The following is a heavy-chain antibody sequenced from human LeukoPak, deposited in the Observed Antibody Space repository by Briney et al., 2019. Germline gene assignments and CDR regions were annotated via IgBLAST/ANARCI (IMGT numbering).Heavy chain of an antibody. V-gene: IGHV1-69*01. J-gene: IGHJ4*02. CDR2: IIPIFGTA. D-gene: IGHD5-24*01. CDR1: RGTLISYA. CDR3: ARASNRDYFDY. Sequence: SVKVSFKASRGTLISYAISWVRQAPGQGLEWMAGIIPIFGTANYAQKFQGRVTITADESTSTAYMELSSLRSEDTAVYYCARASNRDYFDYWGQGTLVTVSS.